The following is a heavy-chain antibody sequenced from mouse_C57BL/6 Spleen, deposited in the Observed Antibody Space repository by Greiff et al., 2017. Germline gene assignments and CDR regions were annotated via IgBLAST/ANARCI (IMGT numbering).Heavy chain of an antibody. D-gene: IGHD2-4*01. CDR3: ARYYDYDGGKAY. CDR2: IDPSDSET. CDR1: GYNFNSYW. V-gene: IGHV1-61*01. J-gene: IGHJ3*01. Sequence: VQLQQPGAELVRPGSSVKLSCKASGYNFNSYWMDWVKQRTGQGLEWIGNIDPSDSETHYNQKFKDKATLTVDKSSSTAYMQLSSLTSEDSAVYYCARYYDYDGGKAYWGQGTLVTVSA.